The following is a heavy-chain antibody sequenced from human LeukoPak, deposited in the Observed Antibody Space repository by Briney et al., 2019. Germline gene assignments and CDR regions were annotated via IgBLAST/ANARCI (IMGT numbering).Heavy chain of an antibody. Sequence: PSETLSLTCTVSGGSISSYYWSWIRQPPGKGLEWIGYIYYSGSTNYNPSLKSRVTMSVDTSKNQFSLKLSSVTAADTAVYYCARDGQWELPLSDWGQGTLVTVSS. D-gene: IGHD1-26*01. CDR1: GGSISSYY. J-gene: IGHJ4*02. CDR2: IYYSGST. CDR3: ARDGQWELPLSD. V-gene: IGHV4-59*12.